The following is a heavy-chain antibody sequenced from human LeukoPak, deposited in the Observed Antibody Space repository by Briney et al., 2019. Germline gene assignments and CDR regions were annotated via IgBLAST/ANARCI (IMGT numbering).Heavy chain of an antibody. D-gene: IGHD3-3*01. CDR2: ISSSGSTI. Sequence: GGSLRLSCAASGFTFSDYYVSWIRQAPGKGLEWVSYISSSGSTIYYADSVKGRFTISRDNAKNSLYLQMNSLRAEDTAVYYCARDHRFLGWLLPTARENNWFDPWGQGTLVTVSS. J-gene: IGHJ5*02. CDR1: GFTFSDYY. CDR3: ARDHRFLGWLLPTARENNWFDP. V-gene: IGHV3-11*04.